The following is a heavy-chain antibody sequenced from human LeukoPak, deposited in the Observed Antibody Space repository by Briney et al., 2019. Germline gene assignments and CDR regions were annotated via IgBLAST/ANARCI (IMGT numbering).Heavy chain of an antibody. D-gene: IGHD1-26*01. CDR2: INSDGSST. CDR3: ARDGSIIAFDM. J-gene: IGHJ3*02. Sequence: GGSLRLSCAASGFTFSSYWMHWVRQVPGKGLVWVSRINSDGSSTSHADSVKGRFTISRDNAKNTLYLQMNSLRAEDTAVYYCARDGSIIAFDMWGQGTMVTVSS. V-gene: IGHV3-74*01. CDR1: GFTFSSYW.